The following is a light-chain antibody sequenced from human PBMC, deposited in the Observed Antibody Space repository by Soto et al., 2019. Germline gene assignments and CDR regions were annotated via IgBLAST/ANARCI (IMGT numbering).Light chain of an antibody. CDR3: MQALQTPLT. V-gene: IGKV2-28*01. CDR2: LGS. J-gene: IGKJ4*01. Sequence: IEMTQSPLSLPVTPEEPASISCRSSQSLLHSNGYNYLDWYLQKPGQSPQLLIYLGSNRASGVPDRFSGSGSGTDFTLKISRVEAEDVGVYYCMQALQTPLTFGGGTKVEIK. CDR1: QSLLHSNGYNY.